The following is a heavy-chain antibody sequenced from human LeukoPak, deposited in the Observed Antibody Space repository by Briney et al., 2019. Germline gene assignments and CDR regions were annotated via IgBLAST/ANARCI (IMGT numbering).Heavy chain of an antibody. Sequence: GGSLRLSCAASGFTFSSYAMSWVRQAPGKGLEWFSAISGSGGSTYYADSVKGRFTISRDNSKNTLYLQMNSLRAEDTAVYYCAKDLADTYYYDSSGYSPLFDYWGQGTLVTASS. V-gene: IGHV3-23*01. CDR3: AKDLADTYYYDSSGYSPLFDY. CDR2: ISGSGGST. D-gene: IGHD3-22*01. CDR1: GFTFSSYA. J-gene: IGHJ4*02.